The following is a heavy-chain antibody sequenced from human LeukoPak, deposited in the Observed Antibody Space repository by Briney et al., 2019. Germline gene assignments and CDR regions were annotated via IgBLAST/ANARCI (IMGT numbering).Heavy chain of an antibody. CDR2: IYPGDSDI. J-gene: IGHJ3*02. Sequence: GVSLKISCKGSGYGFTSYWIGWVRPMPGKGLEWMGIIYPGDSDIRYSPSFQGKVTISSDKSITTAYRLCSSPTSSHPARLYCARPQETGGDAFDIWGQGTMVTVSS. CDR3: ARPQETGGDAFDI. V-gene: IGHV5-51*01. CDR1: GYGFTSYW. D-gene: IGHD7-27*01.